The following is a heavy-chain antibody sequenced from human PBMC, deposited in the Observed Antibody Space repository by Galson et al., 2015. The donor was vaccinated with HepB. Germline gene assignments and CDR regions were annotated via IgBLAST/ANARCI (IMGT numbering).Heavy chain of an antibody. V-gene: IGHV3-23*05. Sequence: SLRLSCAASGIAFRDYGMSWVRQSPERGLEWVSTVDAIGTTTHYADSVRGRLTISRDNSRHTVSLQMSSLRVEDTAIYYCTKDCCGDSFFDYWGHGTLVIVS. CDR3: TKDCCGDSFFDY. CDR2: VDAIGTTT. D-gene: IGHD4-23*01. CDR1: GIAFRDYG. J-gene: IGHJ4*01.